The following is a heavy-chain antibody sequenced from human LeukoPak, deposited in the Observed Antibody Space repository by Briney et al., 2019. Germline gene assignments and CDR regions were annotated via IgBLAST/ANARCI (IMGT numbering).Heavy chain of an antibody. CDR2: ISGSTNGT. CDR1: GITFSSYA. Sequence: GGSLRLSCAASGITFSSYAMTWVRQAPGKGLEWVSTISGSTNGTYYADSVKGRFTISRDNSKNTLYLQLNSLRAGDTAVYYCANDFDYWGQGTLVTVSS. V-gene: IGHV3-23*01. J-gene: IGHJ4*02. CDR3: ANDFDY.